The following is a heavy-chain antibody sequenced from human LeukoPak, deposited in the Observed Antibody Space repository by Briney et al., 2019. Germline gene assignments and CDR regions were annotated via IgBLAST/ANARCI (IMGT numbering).Heavy chain of an antibody. D-gene: IGHD6-13*01. J-gene: IGHJ4*02. CDR2: IYYSGST. Sequence: SETLSLTCTVSGGSISSSSYYWGWIRQPPGKGLEWIGSIYYSGSTYYNPSLKSRVTISVDTSKNQFSLKLSSVTAADTAVYYCARHGLGAAADYFDYWGQGTLVTVSS. CDR1: GGSISSSSYY. V-gene: IGHV4-39*07. CDR3: ARHGLGAAADYFDY.